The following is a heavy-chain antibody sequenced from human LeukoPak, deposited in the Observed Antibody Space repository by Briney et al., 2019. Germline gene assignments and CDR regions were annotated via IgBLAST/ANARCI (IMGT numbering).Heavy chain of an antibody. CDR2: ISWNSGSI. J-gene: IGHJ4*02. Sequence: GGSLRLSCAASGFTFDDYAMHWVRQAPGKGLEWVSGISWNSGSIGYADSVKGRFTISRDNAKNSLYPQMNSLRAEDTALYYCAKDKSGYGRGYFDYWGQGTLVTVSS. D-gene: IGHD5-12*01. CDR1: GFTFDDYA. V-gene: IGHV3-9*01. CDR3: AKDKSGYGRGYFDY.